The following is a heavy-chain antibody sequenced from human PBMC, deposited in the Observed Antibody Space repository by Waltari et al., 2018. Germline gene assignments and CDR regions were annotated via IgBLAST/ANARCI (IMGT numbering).Heavy chain of an antibody. CDR3: ARLSNWAGDY. CDR1: GFTFSNYW. D-gene: IGHD1-1*01. Sequence: EVQLVESGGGLVQPGGSLRLSCAASGFTFSNYWMYWVRQAPGKGLVCVSRILRDGGRTTYADSVKGRFTIARDNAKNTLYLQMNSLRAEDTAVYYCARLSNWAGDYWGQGTLVTVSS. J-gene: IGHJ4*02. V-gene: IGHV3-74*01. CDR2: ILRDGGRT.